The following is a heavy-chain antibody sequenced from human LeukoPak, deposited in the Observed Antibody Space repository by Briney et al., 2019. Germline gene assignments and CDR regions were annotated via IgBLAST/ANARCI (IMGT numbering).Heavy chain of an antibody. Sequence: GGSLRLSCAASGFTFNAYAIHWVRQAPGKGLEWVSLVKEDGVTTDYANSVKGRFTVSRDNSKNSLYLQMSNLRTEDTALYYCVRDTGSGWDFDYWGQGTLVTVSS. CDR1: GFTFNAYA. J-gene: IGHJ4*02. V-gene: IGHV3-43*02. D-gene: IGHD6-19*01. CDR3: VRDTGSGWDFDY. CDR2: VKEDGVTT.